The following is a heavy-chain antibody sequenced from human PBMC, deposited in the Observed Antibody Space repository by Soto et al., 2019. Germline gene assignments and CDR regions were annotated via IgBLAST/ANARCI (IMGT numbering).Heavy chain of an antibody. Sequence: GGSLRLSCAASGFTFSSYWMSWVRQAPGKGLEWVANIKQDGSEKYYVDSVKGRFTISRDNAKNSLYLQMNSLRAEDTAVYYCARVPMTYDFWSGYSNYYYYMDVWGKGTTVTIS. CDR2: IKQDGSEK. D-gene: IGHD3-3*01. CDR3: ARVPMTYDFWSGYSNYYYYMDV. J-gene: IGHJ6*03. CDR1: GFTFSSYW. V-gene: IGHV3-7*01.